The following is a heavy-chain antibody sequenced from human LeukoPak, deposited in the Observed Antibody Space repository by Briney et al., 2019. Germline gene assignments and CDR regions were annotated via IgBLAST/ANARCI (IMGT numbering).Heavy chain of an antibody. CDR2: ISAYNGNT. D-gene: IGHD3-3*01. CDR3: ARYPGFTIRNWFDP. J-gene: IGHJ5*02. CDR1: GYTFTSYG. V-gene: IGHV1-18*01. Sequence: ASVKVSCKASGYTFTSYGISWVRQAPGQGLEWMGWISAYNGNTNYAQKLQGRATMTTDTSTSTAYMELRSLRSDDTAVYYCARYPGFTIRNWFDPWGQGTLVTVSS.